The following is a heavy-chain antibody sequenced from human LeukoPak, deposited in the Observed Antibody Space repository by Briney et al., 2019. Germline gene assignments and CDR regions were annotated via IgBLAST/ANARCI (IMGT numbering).Heavy chain of an antibody. CDR3: ARDDFWSGYSSHY. V-gene: IGHV4-4*07. D-gene: IGHD3-3*01. J-gene: IGHJ4*02. Sequence: SETLSLTCTVSGGSISSHYWSWIRQPAGKGLEWIGRIYSSGGTEYNTSLNLKSRVTMSVDTSKNQFSLKLSSVTAADTAVYYCARDDFWSGYSSHYWGQGTLVTVSS. CDR2: IYSSGGT. CDR1: GGSISSHY.